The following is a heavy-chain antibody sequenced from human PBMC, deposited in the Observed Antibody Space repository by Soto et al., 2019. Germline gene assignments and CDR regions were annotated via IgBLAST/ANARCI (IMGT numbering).Heavy chain of an antibody. D-gene: IGHD2-2*01. J-gene: IGHJ6*02. CDR1: GFSFGSYI. Sequence: GGSLRLSCEASGFSFGSYIMNWVRQSPGKGLEWVSFISGRGTTTYYADSVKGRFTVSRDNVKNSLSLEVNSLRDEDTAVYYCARLGYCSSATCKYYFYYYGMDVWGQGTTVTVSS. CDR3: ARLGYCSSATCKYYFYYYGMDV. CDR2: ISGRGTTT. V-gene: IGHV3-48*02.